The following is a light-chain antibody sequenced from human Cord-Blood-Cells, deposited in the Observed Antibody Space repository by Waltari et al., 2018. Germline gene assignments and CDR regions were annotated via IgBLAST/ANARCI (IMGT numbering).Light chain of an antibody. CDR1: SSDVGGYNY. Sequence: QSALPPPASVSGSPGQSITISCTRTSSDVGGYNYVFWYQQHPGKAPKLMIYDVSNRPSGVSKRFSGSKSGNTASLTISGLQAEDEADYYCSSYTSSSTLVFGGGTKLTVL. CDR2: DVS. V-gene: IGLV2-14*03. J-gene: IGLJ3*02. CDR3: SSYTSSSTLV.